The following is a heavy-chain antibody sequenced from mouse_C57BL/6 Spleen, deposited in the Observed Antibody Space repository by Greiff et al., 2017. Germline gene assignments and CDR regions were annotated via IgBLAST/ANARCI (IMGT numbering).Heavy chain of an antibody. CDR3: ARANWVAGYFDV. CDR1: GYAFTSSW. V-gene: IGHV1-82*01. Sequence: VQLQQSGPELVKPGASVKISCKASGYAFTSSWMNWVKQRPGKGLEWIGRIYPGDGDTNYIGKFKGKATLTADKSSSTAYMQLSSLTSEDSAVYLCARANWVAGYFDVWGTGTTVTVSS. J-gene: IGHJ1*03. D-gene: IGHD4-1*01. CDR2: IYPGDGDT.